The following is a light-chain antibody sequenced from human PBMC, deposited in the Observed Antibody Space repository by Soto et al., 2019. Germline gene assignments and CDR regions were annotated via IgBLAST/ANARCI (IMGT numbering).Light chain of an antibody. J-gene: IGKJ1*01. CDR2: AAS. V-gene: IGKV1-39*01. CDR1: QTINRY. Sequence: DIQMTQSPSSLSASVGDRVTITCRASQTINRYLNWYQQKPGKAPKLLIYAASNLQSGVPSRFTGSGSGTDLTLTISSLQPEDFATYYCQQSYGPPPTFGQGTKVE. CDR3: QQSYGPPPT.